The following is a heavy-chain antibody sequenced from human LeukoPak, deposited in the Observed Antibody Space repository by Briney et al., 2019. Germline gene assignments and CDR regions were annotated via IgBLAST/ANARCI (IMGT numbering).Heavy chain of an antibody. CDR2: ISSSGSTI. V-gene: IGHV3-11*01. Sequence: SLRLSCAASGFTFSDYYMSWIRQAPGKGLEWVSYISSSGSTIYYADSVKGRFTISRDNAKNSLYLQMNSLRAEDTAVYYCARGDYYGSGSYYPTPDYWGQGTLVTVSS. CDR3: ARGDYYGSGSYYPTPDY. D-gene: IGHD3-10*01. J-gene: IGHJ4*02. CDR1: GFTFSDYY.